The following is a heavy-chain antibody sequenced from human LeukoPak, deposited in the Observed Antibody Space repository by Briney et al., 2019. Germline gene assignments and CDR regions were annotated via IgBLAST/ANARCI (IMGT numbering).Heavy chain of an antibody. CDR2: IIPIFGTA. CDR3: ASGRYSFGTRFDY. CDR1: GGTFSSYA. V-gene: IGHV1-69*05. Sequence: SVKVSCKASGGTFSSYAISWVRQAPGQGLEWMGGIIPIFGTANYAQKFQGRVTITTDESTSTAYMELSSLRSEDTAVYYCASGRYSFGTRFDYWGQGTLVTVSS. D-gene: IGHD5-18*01. J-gene: IGHJ4*02.